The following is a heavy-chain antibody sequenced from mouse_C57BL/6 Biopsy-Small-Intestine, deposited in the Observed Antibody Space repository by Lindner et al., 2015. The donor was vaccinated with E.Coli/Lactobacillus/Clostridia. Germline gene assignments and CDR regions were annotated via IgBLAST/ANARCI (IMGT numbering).Heavy chain of an antibody. Sequence: VQLQESGAELAKPGASVKMSCKASGYTFTSYWMHWVKQRPGQGLEWIGYINPSNDYTDYNQKFKDKATLTADKSSSTAYMQLSSLTSEDSAVYYCARSYGAMDYWGQGTSVTVSS. J-gene: IGHJ4*01. CDR2: INPSNDYT. CDR3: ARSYGAMDY. D-gene: IGHD1-2*01. V-gene: IGHV1-7*01. CDR1: GYTFTSYW.